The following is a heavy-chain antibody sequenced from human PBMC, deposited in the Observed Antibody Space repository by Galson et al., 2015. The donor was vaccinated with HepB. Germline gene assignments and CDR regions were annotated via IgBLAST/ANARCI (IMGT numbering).Heavy chain of an antibody. J-gene: IGHJ4*02. CDR2: ISTSSSYT. V-gene: IGHV3-11*06. CDR3: ARDQGSGSQTFDY. D-gene: IGHD3-10*01. Sequence: SLRLSCAASGFTFSDHYMSWIRQAPGKGLQWVSYISTSSSYTSYADSVKGRFTISRDNAKNSLCLQMNSLRADDTAVYYCARDQGSGSQTFDYWGQGTLDTVSS. CDR1: GFTFSDHY.